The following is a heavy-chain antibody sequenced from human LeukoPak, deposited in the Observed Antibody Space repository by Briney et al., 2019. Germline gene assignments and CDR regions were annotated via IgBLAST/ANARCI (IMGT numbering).Heavy chain of an antibody. J-gene: IGHJ4*02. D-gene: IGHD3-10*01. Sequence: ASVKVSCKASGYTFTSYGISWVRQAPGQGLEWMGWISAYNGNTNYAQKLQGRVTITADESTSTAYMELSSLRSEDTAVYYCASGIQGGLWFGELSAFDYWGQGTLVTVSS. CDR2: ISAYNGNT. CDR1: GYTFTSYG. V-gene: IGHV1-18*01. CDR3: ASGIQGGLWFGELSAFDY.